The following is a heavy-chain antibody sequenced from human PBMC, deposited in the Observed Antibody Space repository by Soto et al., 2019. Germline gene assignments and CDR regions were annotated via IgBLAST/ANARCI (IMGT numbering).Heavy chain of an antibody. CDR3: ARRSPGIAAAAYYYYYYGMDV. J-gene: IGHJ6*02. Sequence: SVKVSCKASGGTFSSYAISWVRQAPGQGLEWMGGIIPIFGTANYAQKFQGRVTITADESTSTAYMELSSLRSEDTAVYYCARRSPGIAAAAYYYYYYGMDVWGQGTTVTVS. CDR2: IIPIFGTA. D-gene: IGHD6-13*01. V-gene: IGHV1-69*13. CDR1: GGTFSSYA.